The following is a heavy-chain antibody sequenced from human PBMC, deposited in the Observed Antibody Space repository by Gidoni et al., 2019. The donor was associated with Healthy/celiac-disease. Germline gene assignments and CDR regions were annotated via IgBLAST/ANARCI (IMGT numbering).Heavy chain of an antibody. J-gene: IGHJ4*02. CDR2: IYYSGST. V-gene: IGHV4-59*01. CDR1: GGSISSYY. CDR3: ARAETGDLYFDY. D-gene: IGHD7-27*01. Sequence: QVQLQESGPGLVKPSETLSLTCTVSGGSISSYYWSWIRQPPGKGLEWIGYIYYSGSTNYNPSLKSRVTISVDTSKNQFSLKLSSVTAADTAVYYCARAETGDLYFDYWGQGTLVTVSS.